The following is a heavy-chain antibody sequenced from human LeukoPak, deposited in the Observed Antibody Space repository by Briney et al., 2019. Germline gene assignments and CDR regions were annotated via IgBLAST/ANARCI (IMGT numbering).Heavy chain of an antibody. CDR3: ARGGYYFDY. J-gene: IGHJ4*02. V-gene: IGHV3-21*01. CDR2: ISGTSSSI. CDR1: GFIFSSYS. Sequence: PGGSLRLSCAASGFIFSSYSIHWVRQAPGKGLEWVSCISGTSSSISSADSVKGRFTISRDNAKNSLYLQMNSLRAEDTAVYYCARGGYYFDYWGQGTLVTVSS.